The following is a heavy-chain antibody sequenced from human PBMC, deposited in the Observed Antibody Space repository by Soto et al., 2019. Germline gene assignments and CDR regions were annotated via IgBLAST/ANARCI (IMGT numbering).Heavy chain of an antibody. CDR2: MNPNSGNT. D-gene: IGHD2-8*01. CDR1: GYTFTSYD. Sequence: QVQLVQSGAEVKKPGASVKVSCKASGYTFTSYDINWVRQATGQGLEWMGWMNPNSGNTGYAQKFQGRVTMTRNTSISTACMELSSLRSEDTAVYYCARGSRGYCTNGVCYYYFDYWGQGTLVTVSS. CDR3: ARGSRGYCTNGVCYYYFDY. V-gene: IGHV1-8*01. J-gene: IGHJ4*02.